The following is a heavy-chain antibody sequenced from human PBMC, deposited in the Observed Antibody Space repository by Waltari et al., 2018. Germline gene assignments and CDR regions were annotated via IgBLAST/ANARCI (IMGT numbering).Heavy chain of an antibody. J-gene: IGHJ6*03. CDR3: ARGGMVRGSYYYYYMDV. CDR2: INTDGSST. CDR1: GFSFSSDL. Sequence: EVQLVEYGGGLVQPGGSLRLSCAASGFSFSSDLMHWVRHAPGKGLVWVSRINTDGSSTSYADSVKGRFTISRDNAKNTLYLQMNRLRAEDTAVYYCARGGMVRGSYYYYYMDVWGKGTTVTVSS. V-gene: IGHV3-74*01. D-gene: IGHD3-10*01.